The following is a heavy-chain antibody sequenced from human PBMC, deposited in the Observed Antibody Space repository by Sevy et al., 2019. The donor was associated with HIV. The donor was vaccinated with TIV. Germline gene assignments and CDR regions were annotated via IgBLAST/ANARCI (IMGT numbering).Heavy chain of an antibody. D-gene: IGHD2-2*01. J-gene: IGHJ3*02. Sequence: SETPSLTCAVYGGSLSGYYWSWIRQPPGKGLEWVGEINHSGSTNYNPSLKSRVTISVDTSNNQFSLKLSSVTAADTAVYYCARHCSSSSCSHAFDIWGQGTMVTVSS. V-gene: IGHV4-34*01. CDR3: ARHCSSSSCSHAFDI. CDR2: INHSGST. CDR1: GGSLSGYY.